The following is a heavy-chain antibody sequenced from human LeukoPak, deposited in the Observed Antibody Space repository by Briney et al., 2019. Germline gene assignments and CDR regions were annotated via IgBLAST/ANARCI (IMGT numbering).Heavy chain of an antibody. J-gene: IGHJ6*02. CDR1: GFTFSSYA. V-gene: IGHV3-30-3*01. CDR3: ARVELLQNYYYYYGMDV. D-gene: IGHD3-10*01. CDR2: ISYDGSNK. Sequence: PGGSLRLSCAASGFTFSSYAMHWVRQAPGKGLEWVAVISYDGSNKYYADSVKGRFTISRDNSKNTLYLQMNSLRAEDTAVYYCARVELLQNYYYYYGMDVWGQGTTVTVSS.